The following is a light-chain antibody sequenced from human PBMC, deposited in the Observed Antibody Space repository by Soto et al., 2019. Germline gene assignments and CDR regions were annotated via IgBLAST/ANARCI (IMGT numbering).Light chain of an antibody. CDR2: DAS. CDR3: QQRSNWPT. Sequence: EIVFTQSPATLSLSPGERATLSCRASQSVSSYLAWYQQKPGQAPRLLIYDASNRATGIPARFSGSGSGTDFTLTISSLEPEDFAVYYCQQRSNWPTFGGGTKV. J-gene: IGKJ4*01. CDR1: QSVSSY. V-gene: IGKV3-11*01.